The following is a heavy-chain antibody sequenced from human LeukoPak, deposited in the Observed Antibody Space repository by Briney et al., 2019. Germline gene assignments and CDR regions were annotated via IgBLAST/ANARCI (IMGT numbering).Heavy chain of an antibody. CDR2: ISSSSGTI. Sequence: TGGSLRLSCAASGFTFSPYSMNWARQAPGKGLEWVSYISSSSGTIYYADSVKGRFTISRDNAKNSLYLQMNSLRDEDTAVYYCAVYCSSTSCYTTNLFNYWGQGTLVTVSS. J-gene: IGHJ4*02. V-gene: IGHV3-48*02. CDR3: AVYCSSTSCYTTNLFNY. CDR1: GFTFSPYS. D-gene: IGHD2-2*02.